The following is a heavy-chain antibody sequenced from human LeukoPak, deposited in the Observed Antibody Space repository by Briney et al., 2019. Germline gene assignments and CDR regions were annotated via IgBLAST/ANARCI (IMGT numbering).Heavy chain of an antibody. CDR3: AVSWYNWSGRYYYYSMDV. Sequence: SETLSLTCTVAGYSISSGYYWGWIRQPPGKGLEWIGSIYHSGGTYYNPSLKSRVTISVDTSKNQFSLKLSSVTAADTAVYYCAVSWYNWSGRYYYYSMDVWGKGTTVTVSS. D-gene: IGHD1-1*01. V-gene: IGHV4-38-2*02. J-gene: IGHJ6*03. CDR2: IYHSGGT. CDR1: GYSISSGYY.